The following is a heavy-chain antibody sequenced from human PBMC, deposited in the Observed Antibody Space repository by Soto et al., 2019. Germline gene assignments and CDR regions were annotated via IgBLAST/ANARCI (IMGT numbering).Heavy chain of an antibody. V-gene: IGHV1-2*04. CDR3: ARDGYYGSGSYSQFDI. Sequence: GASVKVSCKASGYTFTSYAMHWVRQAPGQGLEWMGWINPNSGSTNYAQKFQGWVTMTRDTSISTAYMELSRLRSDDTAVYYCARDGYYGSGSYSQFDIWGQGTMVTVSS. J-gene: IGHJ3*02. CDR2: INPNSGST. CDR1: GYTFTSYA. D-gene: IGHD3-10*01.